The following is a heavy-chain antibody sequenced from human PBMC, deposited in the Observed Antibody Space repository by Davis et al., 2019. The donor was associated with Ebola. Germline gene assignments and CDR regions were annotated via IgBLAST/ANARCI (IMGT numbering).Heavy chain of an antibody. D-gene: IGHD3-3*01. V-gene: IGHV4-59*01. CDR3: ARVPRSYDFWSGRYSYHGVDV. CDR1: GGSISTYY. CDR2: IYSSGST. J-gene: IGHJ6*02. Sequence: MPSETLSLTCTVSGGSISTYYWSWIRQPPGKGLEWIGHIYSSGSTNYKSSLKSRVTISVDTSKNQFSLKLSSVTAADTAVYYCARVPRSYDFWSGRYSYHGVDVWGQGTTVTVS.